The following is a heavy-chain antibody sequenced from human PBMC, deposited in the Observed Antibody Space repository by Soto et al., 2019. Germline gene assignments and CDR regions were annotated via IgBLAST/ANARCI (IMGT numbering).Heavy chain of an antibody. CDR2: INHSGST. Sequence: TLSLTCAVYGGSFSGYYWTWIRQPPGTGLEWIGEINHSGSTNYNPSLKSRVTISVDTSKNQFSLKLTSVTAADTAVYYCARDKITGLFDYWGQGNLVTVSS. J-gene: IGHJ4*02. D-gene: IGHD2-8*02. V-gene: IGHV4-34*01. CDR1: GGSFSGYY. CDR3: ARDKITGLFDY.